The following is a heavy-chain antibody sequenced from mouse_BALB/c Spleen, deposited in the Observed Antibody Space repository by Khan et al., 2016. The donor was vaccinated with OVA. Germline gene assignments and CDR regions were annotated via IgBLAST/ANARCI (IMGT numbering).Heavy chain of an antibody. D-gene: IGHD1-1*02. CDR2: ISDGGSYT. Sequence: EVELVESGGGLVKPGGSLKLSCAASGFTFSDYYMYWVRQTPEKRLEWVATISDGGSYTYYPDSVKGRFTISRDDVKNNLYLQMSSLKSEDTAMYYCARCFYGGPLTYWGQGTLVTVSA. CDR3: ARCFYGGPLTY. J-gene: IGHJ3*01. V-gene: IGHV5-4*02. CDR1: GFTFSDYY.